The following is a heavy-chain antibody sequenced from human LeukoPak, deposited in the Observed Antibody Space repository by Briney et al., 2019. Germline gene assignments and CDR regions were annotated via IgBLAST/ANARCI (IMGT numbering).Heavy chain of an antibody. D-gene: IGHD2-21*02. CDR3: AKDPLAYCGGDCYSTFDY. V-gene: IGHV3-30*18. Sequence: GGSLRLSCAASGFTFSSYGMHWVRQAPGKGLEWVAVISYDGSNKYYADSVKGRFTISRDNSKNTLYLQVNSLRAEDTAVYYCAKDPLAYCGGDCYSTFDYWGQGTLVTVSS. CDR1: GFTFSSYG. J-gene: IGHJ4*02. CDR2: ISYDGSNK.